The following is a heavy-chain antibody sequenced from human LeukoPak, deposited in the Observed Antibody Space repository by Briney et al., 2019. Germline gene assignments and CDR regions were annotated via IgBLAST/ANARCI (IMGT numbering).Heavy chain of an antibody. CDR3: AREPLPYYDILTGYYLNAFDI. V-gene: IGHV1-2*02. J-gene: IGHJ3*02. D-gene: IGHD3-9*01. CDR2: IKPNSGGT. Sequence: ASVKVSCKASGYTFNGYYMHWVRQAPGQGLEWMGGIKPNSGGTNYAQKFQGRVTMTRDTSISTAYMELSRLRSDDTAVYYCAREPLPYYDILTGYYLNAFDIWGQGTMVTVSS. CDR1: GYTFNGYY.